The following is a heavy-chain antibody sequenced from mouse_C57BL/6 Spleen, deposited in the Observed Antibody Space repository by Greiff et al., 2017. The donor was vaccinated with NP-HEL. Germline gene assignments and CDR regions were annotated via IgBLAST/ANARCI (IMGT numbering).Heavy chain of an antibody. Sequence: QVQLKQSGAELVKPGASVKLSCKASGYTFTEYTIHWVKQRSGQGLEWIGWFYPGSGSIKYNEKFKDKATLTADKSSSTVYMELSRLTSEDSAVYFCARHEGGDYYGLRTGYAMDYWGQGTSVTVSS. D-gene: IGHD1-1*01. J-gene: IGHJ4*01. CDR1: GYTFTEYT. CDR3: ARHEGGDYYGLRTGYAMDY. CDR2: FYPGSGSI. V-gene: IGHV1-62-2*01.